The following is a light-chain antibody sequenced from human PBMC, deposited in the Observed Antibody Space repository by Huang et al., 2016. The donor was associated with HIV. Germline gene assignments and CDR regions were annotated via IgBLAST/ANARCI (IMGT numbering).Light chain of an antibody. J-gene: IGKJ4*01. CDR1: QDISKY. CDR3: QHYDNLPTLT. CDR2: DAS. Sequence: DIQMTQSPSSLSASVGDRVTITCQASQDISKYLNWYQQKPGKAPKLLIYDASNLAKWVPSRFSGSGSGTHFTFTISSLQPEDIATYFCQHYDNLPTLTFGGGTKVEIK. V-gene: IGKV1-33*01.